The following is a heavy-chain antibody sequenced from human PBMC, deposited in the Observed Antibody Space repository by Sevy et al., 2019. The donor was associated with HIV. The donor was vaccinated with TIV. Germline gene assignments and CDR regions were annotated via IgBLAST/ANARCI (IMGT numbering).Heavy chain of an antibody. D-gene: IGHD4-17*01. CDR3: ARTGAYADTYYHHYAMDV. CDR2: INQDGSVK. CDR1: GFSFRSYW. Sequence: GGSLRLSCAASGFSFRSYWMSWVRQAPGKGLEWVANINQDGSVKYYLDSVMGRFTISRDSARNSVYLQINSLRADDTAQYYCARTGAYADTYYHHYAMDVWGQGTSVTVSS. V-gene: IGHV3-7*03. J-gene: IGHJ6*02.